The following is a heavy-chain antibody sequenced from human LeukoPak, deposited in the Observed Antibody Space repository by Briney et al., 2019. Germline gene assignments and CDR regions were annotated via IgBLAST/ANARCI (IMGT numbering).Heavy chain of an antibody. Sequence: PGGSLRLSCAASGFTFSSYSMNWVRQAPGKGLEWVSSISSSSSYIYYADSVKGRFTISRDNAKNSLYLQMNSLRAEDTAVYYCARRGGTNSIYDIVTGYYRYYFDYWGQGTLVTVSS. CDR2: ISSSSSYI. CDR1: GFTFSSYS. J-gene: IGHJ4*02. D-gene: IGHD3-9*01. CDR3: ARRGGTNSIYDIVTGYYRYYFDY. V-gene: IGHV3-21*01.